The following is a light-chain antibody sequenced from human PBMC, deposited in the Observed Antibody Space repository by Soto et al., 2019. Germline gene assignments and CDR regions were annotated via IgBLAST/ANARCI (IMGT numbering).Light chain of an antibody. CDR2: DAS. CDR3: QQYHIYSGT. Sequence: DIQMTQSPSTLSASVGGRVTIACRASQSISSWLAWYQQKPGKAPKLLIYDASNLESGVPSRFSGSGSGTEFTLTISSLQPDDFATYYCQQYHIYSGTFGQGTKVDIK. CDR1: QSISSW. J-gene: IGKJ1*01. V-gene: IGKV1-5*01.